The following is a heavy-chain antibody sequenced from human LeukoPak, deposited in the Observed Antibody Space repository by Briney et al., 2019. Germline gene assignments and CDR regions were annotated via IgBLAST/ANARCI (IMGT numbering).Heavy chain of an antibody. CDR1: GYTFTTYG. V-gene: IGHV1-2*02. J-gene: IGHJ4*02. CDR2: INPNSGGA. D-gene: IGHD3-22*01. Sequence: GASVKVSCKASGYTFTTYGLSWVRQAPGQGLEWMGWINPNSGGANYAQKFQGRVTMTRDTSISTAYMELSRLRSDDTAVYYCARVPSRYYYDSSGYYGHGFDYWGQGTLVTVSS. CDR3: ARVPSRYYYDSSGYYGHGFDY.